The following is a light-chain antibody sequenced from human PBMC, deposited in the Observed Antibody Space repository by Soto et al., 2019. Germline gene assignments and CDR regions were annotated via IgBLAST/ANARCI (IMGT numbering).Light chain of an antibody. CDR1: SSDVGVDNS. V-gene: IGLV2-14*01. CDR2: EVS. CDR3: SSYTSSSTLVV. J-gene: IGLJ2*01. Sequence: QSALTQPRSVSGSPGQSVTIACTGTSSDVGVDNSVSWYQQHPGKAPKLMIYEVSNRPSGVSNRFSGSKSGNTASLTISGLQAEDEADYYCSSYTSSSTLVVFGGGTKLTVL.